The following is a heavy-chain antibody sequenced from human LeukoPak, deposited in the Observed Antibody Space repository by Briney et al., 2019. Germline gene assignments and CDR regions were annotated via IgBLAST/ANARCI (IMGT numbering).Heavy chain of an antibody. CDR1: GFTFSNSA. CDR2: ISGSGDKT. D-gene: IGHD6-6*01. J-gene: IGHJ5*02. Sequence: PGGSLRLSCAASGFTFSNSAMSWVRQAPGKGLEWVSGISGSGDKTYYADSVKGRFTISRDNSKNTLSLQMNSLRGDDTAVYYCAKQYSSSSSDPWGQGTLVTVSS. CDR3: AKQYSSSSSDP. V-gene: IGHV3-23*01.